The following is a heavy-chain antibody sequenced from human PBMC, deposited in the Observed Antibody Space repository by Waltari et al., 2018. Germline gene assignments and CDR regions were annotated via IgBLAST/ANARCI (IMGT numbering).Heavy chain of an antibody. CDR3: VRDDSSGHYYFDY. Sequence: EVQLVESGGDLVQPGGSLRLSCAASGFPFTNSWMGWVRQAPGKGLERLANMNEDGSEKYYVDSVKGRFTISRDNAKNSLYLQMNSLRAEDTAVYYCVRDDSSGHYYFDYWGQGTLVTVSS. V-gene: IGHV3-7*03. J-gene: IGHJ4*02. D-gene: IGHD3-22*01. CDR2: MNEDGSEK. CDR1: GFPFTNSW.